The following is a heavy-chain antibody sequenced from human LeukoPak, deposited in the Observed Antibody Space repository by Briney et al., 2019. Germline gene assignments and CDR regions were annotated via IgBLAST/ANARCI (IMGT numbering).Heavy chain of an antibody. CDR3: ARSGIAVAGTSRYFDL. J-gene: IGHJ2*01. Sequence: SETLSLTCSVSGGSVSSGISYWSWIRQPPGEGLEWIAYISDSGGSDCNPSLRGRVTISLDTSKNQFSLRLTSVTAADTAVYHCARSGIAVAGTSRYFDLWGRGTLVTVSS. D-gene: IGHD6-19*01. CDR1: GGSVSSGISY. V-gene: IGHV4-61*01. CDR2: ISDSGGS.